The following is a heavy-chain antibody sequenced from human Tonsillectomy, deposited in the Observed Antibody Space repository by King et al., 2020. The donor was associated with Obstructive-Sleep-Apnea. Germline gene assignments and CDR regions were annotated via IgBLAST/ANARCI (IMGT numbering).Heavy chain of an antibody. J-gene: IGHJ3*01. Sequence: QLVQSGGGLVQPGGSLRLSCAASGFTFSTYWMHWVRQAPGKGLVWVSRINSDGTSISYVDSVKGRFTTSRDNAKNTLYLQMDSLRAEDTAVYDCASRASSGPHAFNLWGQGTMVSVSS. CDR3: ASRASSGPHAFNL. V-gene: IGHV3-74*02. CDR2: INSDGTSI. CDR1: GFTFSTYW. D-gene: IGHD5-12*01.